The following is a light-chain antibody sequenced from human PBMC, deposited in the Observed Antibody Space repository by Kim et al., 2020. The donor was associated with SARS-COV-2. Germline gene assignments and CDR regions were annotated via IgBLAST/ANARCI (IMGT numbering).Light chain of an antibody. Sequence: SVGDRVTIPCRASQSISNYLAWYQQKPGQAPRLVIYAASNLQSGIPARFSGSGSGTDFTLTISSLQPEDFAAYYCQQRTSSPLTFGGGTKVDIK. CDR2: AAS. J-gene: IGKJ4*01. CDR3: QQRTSSPLT. V-gene: IGKV1-39*01. CDR1: QSISNY.